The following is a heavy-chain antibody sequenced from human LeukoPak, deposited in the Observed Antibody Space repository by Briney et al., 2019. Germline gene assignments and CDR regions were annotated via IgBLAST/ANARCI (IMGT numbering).Heavy chain of an antibody. J-gene: IGHJ6*03. CDR2: ISGSSSTI. CDR1: GFTFSSYS. CDR3: ARDLSYYYYYMDV. V-gene: IGHV3-48*01. Sequence: GGSLRLSCAASGFTFSSYSMNWVRQAPGKGLEWVSYISGSSSTIYYADSVKGRFTISRDNAKNSLYLQMNSLRAEDTAVYYCARDLSYYYYYMDVWGKGTTVTISS.